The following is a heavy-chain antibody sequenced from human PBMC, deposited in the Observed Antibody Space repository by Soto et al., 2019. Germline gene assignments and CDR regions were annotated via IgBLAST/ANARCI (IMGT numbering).Heavy chain of an antibody. CDR3: ARTDLKLRGLDY. CDR2: ISGYNGNT. V-gene: IGHV1-18*01. J-gene: IGHJ4*02. Sequence: ASVKVSCKASGYTFTSYGVNWVRQAPGQGLEWMGWISGYNGNTDYVQRLQGRVTMTTDTSTRTAYMELRNLRSDDSAVYYCARTDLKLRGLDYWGQGTLVTVSS. CDR1: GYTFTSYG. D-gene: IGHD1-7*01.